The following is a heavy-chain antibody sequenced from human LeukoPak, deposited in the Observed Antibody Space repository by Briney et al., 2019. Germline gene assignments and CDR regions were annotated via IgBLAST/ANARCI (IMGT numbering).Heavy chain of an antibody. V-gene: IGHV4-4*07. CDR2: IYTTGRT. CDR3: ARESCSGTNCYNVNAFDV. CDR1: GGSIGTYY. D-gene: IGHD2-2*01. J-gene: IGHJ3*01. Sequence: SETLSLTCSVSGGSIGTYYWSWMRQPAGKGLGWIGRIYTTGRTNYNPSLKSRITMSVDTSKNQFSLKVTSLTAADTAVYYCARESCSGTNCYNVNAFDVWGQGTRVTVSA.